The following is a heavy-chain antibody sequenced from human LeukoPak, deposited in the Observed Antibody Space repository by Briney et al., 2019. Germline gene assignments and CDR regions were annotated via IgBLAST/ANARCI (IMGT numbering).Heavy chain of an antibody. CDR3: ARDGESGSYSR. CDR2: IIPIFGTA. CDR1: GGTFSSYA. J-gene: IGHJ4*02. V-gene: IGHV1-69*13. Sequence: GASVKVSCKASGGTFSSYAISWARQAPGQGLEWMGGIIPIFGTANYAQKFQGRVTITADESTSTAYMELRSLRSDDTAVYYCARDGESGSYSRWGQGTLVTVSS. D-gene: IGHD1-26*01.